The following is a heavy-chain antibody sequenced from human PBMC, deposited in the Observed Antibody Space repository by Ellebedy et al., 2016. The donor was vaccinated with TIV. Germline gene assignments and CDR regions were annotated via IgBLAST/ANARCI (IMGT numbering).Heavy chain of an antibody. CDR2: VFFNGST. CDR3: ARSDPYAFDI. Sequence: MPSETLSLTCTVSGCSTNGYFWNWIRQPPGKGLERIGAVFFNGSTNYSPSLSRRITISVDTSKNQISLKLKSMTTADTATYYCARSDPYAFDIWGRGTVVTVSS. J-gene: IGHJ3*02. CDR1: GCSTNGYF. V-gene: IGHV4-59*01.